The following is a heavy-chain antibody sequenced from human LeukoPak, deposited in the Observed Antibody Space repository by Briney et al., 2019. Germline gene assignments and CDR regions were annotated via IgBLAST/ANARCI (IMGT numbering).Heavy chain of an antibody. Sequence: PGGSLRLSCAASGFTFDDYAMHWVRQAPGKGLEWVSGISWNSGSIGYADSVKGRFTISRDNAKNSLYLQMNSLRAEDTALYYCAKGRKRAITMIVVAARDAFDIWGQGTMVTVSS. J-gene: IGHJ3*02. D-gene: IGHD3-22*01. CDR3: AKGRKRAITMIVVAARDAFDI. V-gene: IGHV3-9*01. CDR1: GFTFDDYA. CDR2: ISWNSGSI.